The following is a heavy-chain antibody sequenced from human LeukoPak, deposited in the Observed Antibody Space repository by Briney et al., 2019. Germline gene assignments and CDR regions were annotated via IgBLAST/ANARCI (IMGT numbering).Heavy chain of an antibody. Sequence: SETLSLTCTVSGGSISSYYWSWIRQPPGKGLEWIGYIYYSGSTNYNPSLKSRVTISVDTSKNQFSLKLSSVTAADTAVYYCARSPDDSSGYYYFEVFQDPYYFDYWGQGTLVTVSS. D-gene: IGHD3-22*01. CDR1: GGSISSYY. V-gene: IGHV4-59*01. J-gene: IGHJ4*02. CDR3: ARSPDDSSGYYYFEVFQDPYYFDY. CDR2: IYYSGST.